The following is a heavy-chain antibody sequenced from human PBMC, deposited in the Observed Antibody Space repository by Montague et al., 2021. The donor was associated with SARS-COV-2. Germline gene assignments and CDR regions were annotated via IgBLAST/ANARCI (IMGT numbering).Heavy chain of an antibody. D-gene: IGHD3/OR15-3a*01. CDR2: IYQSGST. CDR3: VRAGGLDNRPPV. Sequence: SETLSLTCAGAGDSIMTTTWGRWGRQHPGKGLKWAGGIYQSGSTNYNPSLKSRVTMSIDKSKNQFSLELNSVTAADTALYYCVRAGGLDNRPPVWGQGALVIVSS. V-gene: IGHV4-4*02. CDR1: GDSIMTTTW. J-gene: IGHJ4*02.